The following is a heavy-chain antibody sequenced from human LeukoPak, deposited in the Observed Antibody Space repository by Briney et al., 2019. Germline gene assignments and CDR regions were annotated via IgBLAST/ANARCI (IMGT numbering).Heavy chain of an antibody. CDR1: GYTFTSYG. V-gene: IGHV1-18*01. CDR3: ARAERTLVTTLPY. D-gene: IGHD5-12*01. Sequence: ASVKVSCKASGYTFTSYGISWVRQAPGQGLEWMGWISGYNDNTDYAQKFQGRVTMTTDTTTRTAYMELRSLRSDDTAVYYCARAERTLVTTLPYWGPGTLLTVSS. CDR2: ISGYNDNT. J-gene: IGHJ4*02.